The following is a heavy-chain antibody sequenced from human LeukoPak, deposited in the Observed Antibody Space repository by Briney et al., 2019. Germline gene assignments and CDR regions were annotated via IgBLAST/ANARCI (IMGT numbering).Heavy chain of an antibody. D-gene: IGHD3-22*01. Sequence: ASVKVSCKASGGTFSSYAISWVRQAPGQGLEWMGGIIPIFGTANYAQKFQGRVTITADESTSTAYMELSSLRSEDTAVYYCARVFGYYDSSGYSPVDYWGQGTLVTVSS. J-gene: IGHJ4*02. CDR2: IIPIFGTA. CDR1: GGTFSSYA. CDR3: ARVFGYYDSSGYSPVDY. V-gene: IGHV1-69*13.